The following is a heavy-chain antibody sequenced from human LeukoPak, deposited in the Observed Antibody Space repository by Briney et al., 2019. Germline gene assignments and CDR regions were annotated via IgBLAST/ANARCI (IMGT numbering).Heavy chain of an antibody. J-gene: IGHJ6*03. CDR2: INPESGGT. V-gene: IGHV1-2*02. CDR1: GYTFTGYY. CDR3: VRVAEEQQLPTNYYYYYMDV. D-gene: IGHD6-13*01. Sequence: ASVKVSCKASGYTFTGYYMHWVRQAPGQGLEWMGWINPESGGTNYAQKFQGRVTMTRDTSISTAYMELSRLRSDDTAVYYCVRVAEEQQLPTNYYYYYMDVWGKGTTVTVSS.